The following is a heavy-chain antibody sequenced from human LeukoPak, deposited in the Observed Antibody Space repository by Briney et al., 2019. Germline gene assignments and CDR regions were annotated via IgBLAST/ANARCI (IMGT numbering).Heavy chain of an antibody. CDR2: IYYSGST. D-gene: IGHD3-22*01. J-gene: IGHJ4*02. Sequence: SETLSLTCTVSGGSISSSSYYWGWIRQPPGKGLEWIGSIYYSGSTYYNPSLKSRVTISVDTSKNQFSLKLSSVTAADTAVYYCARLIRYYYDSSGYGFDYWGQGTLVTVSS. CDR1: GGSISSSSYY. CDR3: ARLIRYYYDSSGYGFDY. V-gene: IGHV4-39*01.